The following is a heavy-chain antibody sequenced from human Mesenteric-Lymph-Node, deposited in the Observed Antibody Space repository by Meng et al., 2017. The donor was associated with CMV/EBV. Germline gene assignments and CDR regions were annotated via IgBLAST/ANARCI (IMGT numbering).Heavy chain of an antibody. CDR3: AKPYCPNNCYSCGRTQHLQH. J-gene: IGHJ1*01. D-gene: IGHD2-21*01. CDR1: NNYG. V-gene: IGHV1-69*10. CDR2: IVPFRGIV. Sequence: NNYGFSAGRDVPGEGLEWMGEIVPFRGIVNYAQNVLGRVSLPADKSTRTAYMELSSLRSEDTAVYYCAKPYCPNNCYSCGRTQHLQHWGQGTLVTVSS.